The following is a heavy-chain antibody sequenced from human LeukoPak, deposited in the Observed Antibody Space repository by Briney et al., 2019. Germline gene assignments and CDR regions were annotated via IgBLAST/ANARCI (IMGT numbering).Heavy chain of an antibody. CDR2: IWYDASNK. V-gene: IGHV3-33*08. J-gene: IGHJ4*02. D-gene: IGHD3-9*01. CDR3: ATDISTHYFGS. Sequence: PGGSLRLSCAASGFTFSDHHMDWVRQAPGKGLEWVTFIWYDASNKYYAESVKGRFTISRGNSRNTLFLQMNSLRAEDTAIYYCATDISTHYFGSWGQGTLVTVSP. CDR1: GFTFSDHH.